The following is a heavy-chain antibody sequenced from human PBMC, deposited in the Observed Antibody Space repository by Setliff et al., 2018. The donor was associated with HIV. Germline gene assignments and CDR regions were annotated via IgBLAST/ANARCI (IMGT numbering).Heavy chain of an antibody. CDR3: ARVGVVTADIDY. D-gene: IGHD2-21*02. V-gene: IGHV1-69*10. Sequence: ASVKVSCKPSGGTFNNYAISWVRQAPGQGLEWMGGFIPLLGVAMYTQKFQGRVTITADESTSAVYMELSSLKSEDTAVYYCARVGVVTADIDYWGPGTLVTVSS. CDR2: FIPLLGVA. J-gene: IGHJ4*02. CDR1: GGTFNNYA.